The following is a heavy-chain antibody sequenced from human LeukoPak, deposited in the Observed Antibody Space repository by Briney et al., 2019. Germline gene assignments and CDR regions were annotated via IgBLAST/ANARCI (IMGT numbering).Heavy chain of an antibody. Sequence: SVKVSCKASGGTFSSYTISWVRQAPGQGLEWMGRIIPILGIANYAQKFQGRVTITADKSPSTAYMELSSLRSEDTAVYYCARAFLCSSTSCYTAYFDYWGQGTLVTVSS. D-gene: IGHD2-2*02. J-gene: IGHJ4*02. CDR3: ARAFLCSSTSCYTAYFDY. V-gene: IGHV1-69*02. CDR1: GGTFSSYT. CDR2: IIPILGIA.